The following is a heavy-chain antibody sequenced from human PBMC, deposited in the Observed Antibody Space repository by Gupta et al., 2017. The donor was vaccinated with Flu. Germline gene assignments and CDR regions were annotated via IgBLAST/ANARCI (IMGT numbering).Heavy chain of an antibody. CDR3: ARDPDTPFIRVFDS. D-gene: IGHD5-18*01. V-gene: IGHV3-48*01. Sequence: EEQLVESGGALVQPEGSLRLSCAASGFIFSTYSMNWVRQVPGKGLEWVSYISESGRTIYYADSVKGRFTISRDNAKNSLYLQMNSLRAEDTAVYYCARDPDTPFIRVFDSWGQGTLVTVSS. CDR2: ISESGRTI. J-gene: IGHJ4*02. CDR1: GFIFSTYS.